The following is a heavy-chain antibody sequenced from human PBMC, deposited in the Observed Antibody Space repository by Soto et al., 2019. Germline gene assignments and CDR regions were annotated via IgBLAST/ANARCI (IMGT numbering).Heavy chain of an antibody. J-gene: IGHJ4*02. D-gene: IGHD1-26*01. V-gene: IGHV1-2*02. Sequence: ASVKVSCKASGYTFTGYYMHWVRQAPGQGLEWMGWINPNSGGTNYAQKFQGRVTMTRDTSISTAYMELSRLRSDDTAVYYCARSVTGSGSYHYWGQGTLVTVSS. CDR3: ARSVTGSGSYHY. CDR1: GYTFTGYY. CDR2: INPNSGGT.